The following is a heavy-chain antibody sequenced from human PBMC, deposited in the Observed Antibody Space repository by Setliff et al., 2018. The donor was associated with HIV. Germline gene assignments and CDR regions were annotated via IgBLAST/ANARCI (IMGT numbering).Heavy chain of an antibody. J-gene: IGHJ3*02. D-gene: IGHD3-9*01. V-gene: IGHV4-39*01. CDR1: SGSITSRTYY. Sequence: PSETLSLTCTVSSGSITSRTYYWGWIRQPPGKGLEWIGSIFYSGITYYNPSLKSRVSISVDTSKNQFSLNLTSVTAADTAVYYCARRQSYYDILNGRAFDALDIWGQGTKVTVSS. CDR3: ARRQSYYDILNGRAFDALDI. CDR2: IFYSGIT.